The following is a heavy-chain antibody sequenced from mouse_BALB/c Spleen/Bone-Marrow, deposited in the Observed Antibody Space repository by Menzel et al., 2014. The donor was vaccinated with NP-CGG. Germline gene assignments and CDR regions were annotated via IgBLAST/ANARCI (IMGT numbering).Heavy chain of an antibody. CDR2: ISLKSNNFET. J-gene: IGHJ2*01. CDR3: TSLYYYGSRYFDY. CDR1: GFTFSNYW. D-gene: IGHD1-1*01. V-gene: IGHV6-6*02. Sequence: EVKLVESGGGLVQPGGSMKLSCVASGFTFSNYWMTWVRQSPEKGLEWVAEISLKSNNFETHYAVSVKGRFSISRDDSKSSVYLEMNNLRAEDTGIYYCTSLYYYGSRYFDYWGQGTTLTVSS.